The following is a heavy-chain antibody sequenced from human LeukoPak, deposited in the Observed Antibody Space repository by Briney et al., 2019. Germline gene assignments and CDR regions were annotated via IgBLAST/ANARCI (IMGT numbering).Heavy chain of an antibody. J-gene: IGHJ4*02. Sequence: SETLSLTCTVSGASISSDDSYWTWIRQPPGKGLEWIGFLYYSGSTNYNPSLKSRVTISVDTSKNQFSLKLSSVTAADTAVYYCARLLPGYSSGQTHFDYWGQGTLVTVSS. CDR1: GASISSDDSY. V-gene: IGHV4-30-4*01. D-gene: IGHD6-19*01. CDR2: LYYSGST. CDR3: ARLLPGYSSGQTHFDY.